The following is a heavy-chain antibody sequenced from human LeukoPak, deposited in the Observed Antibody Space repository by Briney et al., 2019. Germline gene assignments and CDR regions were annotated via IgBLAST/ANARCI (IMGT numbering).Heavy chain of an antibody. J-gene: IGHJ3*02. CDR1: GGSISSYF. CDR3: ARVSGYYDSSGYYPDAFDI. CDR2: IYTSGST. D-gene: IGHD3-22*01. V-gene: IGHV4-4*07. Sequence: SETLSLTCTVSGGSISSYFWSWIRQPAGKGLEWIGRIYTSGSTNYNPSLKSRVTMSVDASKNQFSLKLSSVTAADTAVYYCARVSGYYDSSGYYPDAFDIWGQGTMVTVSS.